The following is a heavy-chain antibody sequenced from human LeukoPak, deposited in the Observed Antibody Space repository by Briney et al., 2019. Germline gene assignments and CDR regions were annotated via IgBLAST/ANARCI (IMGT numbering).Heavy chain of an antibody. V-gene: IGHV1-69*02. Sequence: SVKVSCKASGGTFSSYTISWVRQAPGQGLEWMGRIIPILGIANYAQKFQGRVTITADKSTSTAYMELSSLRSDDTAVYYCARGTERDAFDIWGQGTMVTVSS. CDR3: ARGTERDAFDI. J-gene: IGHJ3*02. CDR1: GGTFSSYT. D-gene: IGHD1-1*01. CDR2: IIPILGIA.